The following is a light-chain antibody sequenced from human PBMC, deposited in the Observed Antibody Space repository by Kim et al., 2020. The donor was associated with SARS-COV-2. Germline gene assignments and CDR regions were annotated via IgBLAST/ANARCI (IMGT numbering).Light chain of an antibody. V-gene: IGKV3-15*01. CDR2: GAS. CDR1: LSVSSN. Sequence: SVSPWERATLSCRATLSVSSNLAWYQHKAGQPPRLLMYGASTRATGIPARFSGSGSGTEFTLTISSLQSEDIAIYYCQQYNNWPYAFGQGTKLEI. CDR3: QQYNNWPYA. J-gene: IGKJ2*01.